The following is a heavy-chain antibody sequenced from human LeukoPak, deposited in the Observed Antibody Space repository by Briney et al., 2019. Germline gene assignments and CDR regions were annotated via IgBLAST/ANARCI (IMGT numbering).Heavy chain of an antibody. V-gene: IGHV3-30*18. CDR3: AKVPPTTMTREGMDV. CDR2: ISYDGSDK. J-gene: IGHJ6*02. Sequence: GGSLRLSCAASGFTFRSFGMHWVRQAPGKGLEWLGVISYDGSDKYYTDSVKGRFTMSRVNSENTVYLHMNILRPEDTAIYYCAKVPPTTMTREGMDVWGHGTTVIVSS. D-gene: IGHD4-17*01. CDR1: GFTFRSFG.